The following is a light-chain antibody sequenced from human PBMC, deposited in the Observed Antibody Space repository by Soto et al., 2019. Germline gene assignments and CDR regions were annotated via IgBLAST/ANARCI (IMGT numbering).Light chain of an antibody. J-gene: IGKJ1*01. CDR3: QQRRSWAWP. V-gene: IGKV3-11*01. CDR2: DAS. CDR1: QSVSNY. Sequence: EIVLTQSPATLSLSPGERATLSCRASQSVSNYLAWYQQKPGQAPRLLIYDASHRATGVPARFSGIGSGTEFTLIISSLEPEDFAVYYCQQRRSWAWPFGQGTKVELK.